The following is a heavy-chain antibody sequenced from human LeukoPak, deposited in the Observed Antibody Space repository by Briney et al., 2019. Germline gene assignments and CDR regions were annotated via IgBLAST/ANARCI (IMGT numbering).Heavy chain of an antibody. J-gene: IGHJ4*02. CDR3: AKGGVSLGYCSGGSCSPFDY. D-gene: IGHD2-15*01. V-gene: IGHV3-23*01. CDR1: GFTFSSYG. CDR2: ISGSGGST. Sequence: GGSLRLSCAASGFTFSSYGMSWVRQAPGKGLEWVSAISGSGGSTYYADSVKGRFTISRDNSKNTLYLQMNSLRAEDTAVYYCAKGGVSLGYCSGGSCSPFDYWGQGTLVTVSS.